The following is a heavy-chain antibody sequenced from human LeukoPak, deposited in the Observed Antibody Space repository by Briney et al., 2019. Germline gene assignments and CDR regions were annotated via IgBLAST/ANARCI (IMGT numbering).Heavy chain of an antibody. Sequence: GASVKVSCKASGYTFTSYAMNWVRQAPGQGLEWMGWINTNTGNPTYAQGFTGRFVFSLDTPVSTAYLQISSLKAEDTAVYYCAREGYGDYDNWFDPWGQGTLVTVSS. D-gene: IGHD4-17*01. CDR3: AREGYGDYDNWFDP. CDR2: INTNTGNP. J-gene: IGHJ5*02. V-gene: IGHV7-4-1*02. CDR1: GYTFTSYA.